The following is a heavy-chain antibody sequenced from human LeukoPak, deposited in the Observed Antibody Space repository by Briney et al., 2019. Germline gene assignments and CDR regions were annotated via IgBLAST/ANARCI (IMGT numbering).Heavy chain of an antibody. J-gene: IGHJ4*02. CDR3: AGDGYSSSWYDY. CDR2: IIPIFGTA. Sequence: SVKVSCKASGGTFSSYAISWVRQAPGQGLEWMGGIIPIFGTANYAQKFQGRVTITADESTSTAYMELSSLRSEDTAVYYCAGDGYSSSWYDYWGQGTLVTVSS. D-gene: IGHD6-13*01. CDR1: GGTFSSYA. V-gene: IGHV1-69*13.